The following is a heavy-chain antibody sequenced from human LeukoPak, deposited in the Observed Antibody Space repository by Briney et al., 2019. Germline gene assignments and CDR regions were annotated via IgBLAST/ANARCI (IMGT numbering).Heavy chain of an antibody. CDR2: IIPSGGTT. Sequence: GGTLRLSCTASGFTLSNYGMNWVRQAPGKGLEWVSGIIPSGGTTYYADSVKGRFTISRDNPQNTMYLQMNSLRAEDTALYFCAKDSGWILFDDWGQGTLVTVSS. D-gene: IGHD2-2*03. V-gene: IGHV3-23*01. CDR3: AKDSGWILFDD. CDR1: GFTLSNYG. J-gene: IGHJ4*02.